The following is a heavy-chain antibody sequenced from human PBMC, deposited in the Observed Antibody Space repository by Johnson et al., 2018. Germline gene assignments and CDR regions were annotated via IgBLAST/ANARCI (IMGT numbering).Heavy chain of an antibody. Sequence: QVQLQESGPGLVKXSETLSLXCTVSSGSISGHYWSWFRQPPGEGLEWIGYMYYTGSTQYNPPLQSRVTISVDTSKNEFSLKLTSMTTAATAVYFCASGRGWLVDYWGQGTLVTVSS. CDR3: ASGRGWLVDY. CDR1: SGSISGHY. J-gene: IGHJ4*02. CDR2: MYYTGST. D-gene: IGHD6-19*01. V-gene: IGHV4-59*11.